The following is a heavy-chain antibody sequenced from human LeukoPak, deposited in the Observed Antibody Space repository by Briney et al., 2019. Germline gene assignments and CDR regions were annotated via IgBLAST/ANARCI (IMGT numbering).Heavy chain of an antibody. CDR1: GFTFSSYA. J-gene: IGHJ3*02. V-gene: IGHV3-23*01. D-gene: IGHD2-21*01. Sequence: GGSLRLSCAASGFTFSSYAMSWVRQAPGKGLEWVSAISGSGGSTYYADSVKGRFTISRDNSKNTLYLQMNSLRAEDTAVYYCAKDFDCGGDCYIGAFDIWGQGTMVIVSS. CDR2: ISGSGGST. CDR3: AKDFDCGGDCYIGAFDI.